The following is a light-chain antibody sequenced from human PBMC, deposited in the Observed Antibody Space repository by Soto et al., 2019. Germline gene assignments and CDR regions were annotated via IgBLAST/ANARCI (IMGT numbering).Light chain of an antibody. J-gene: IGKJ4*01. Sequence: AIQMTQSPSSLSASVGDRVTITCRASQGIRNNLDWYQQKPGKAPKLLIYAASNLQSGVPSRFSGSGSGTDFTLTISSLQPEDFATYYCLQDYSYPLTFGGGTKVEIK. V-gene: IGKV1-6*01. CDR1: QGIRNN. CDR2: AAS. CDR3: LQDYSYPLT.